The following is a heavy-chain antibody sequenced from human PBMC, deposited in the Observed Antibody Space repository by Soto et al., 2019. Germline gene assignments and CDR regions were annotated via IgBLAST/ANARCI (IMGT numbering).Heavy chain of an antibody. V-gene: IGHV4-31*03. CDR3: ARSPAVYGDYVYNWFDP. Sequence: QVQLQESGPGLVKPSQTLSLTCTVSGGSISSGGYYWSWIRQHPGKGLEWIGYIYYSGSTYYNPSLKSRVTISVDTSNNQFSLKLSSVTAADTAVYYCARSPAVYGDYVYNWFDPWGQGTLVTVSS. J-gene: IGHJ5*02. CDR1: GGSISSGGYY. CDR2: IYYSGST. D-gene: IGHD4-17*01.